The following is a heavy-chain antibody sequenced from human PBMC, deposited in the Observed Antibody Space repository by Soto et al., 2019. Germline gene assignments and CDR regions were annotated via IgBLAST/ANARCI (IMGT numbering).Heavy chain of an antibody. J-gene: IGHJ5*02. CDR1: GGSISSGGYS. Sequence: SSETLSLTCAVSGGSISSGGYSWSWIRQPPGKGLEWIGYIYQRRSAYYNTSLKNRVTISVDRSKNQFSLKLISVTAADTAVYYCARVPGPWGQGTLVTVSS. CDR3: ARVPGP. V-gene: IGHV4-30-2*01. CDR2: IYQRRSA.